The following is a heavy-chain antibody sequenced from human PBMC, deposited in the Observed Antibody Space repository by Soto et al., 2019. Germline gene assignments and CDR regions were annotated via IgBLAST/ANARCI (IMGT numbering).Heavy chain of an antibody. CDR3: ARLPHD. V-gene: IGHV1-46*01. CDR2: INPDTGTT. J-gene: IGHJ4*02. CDR1: GYTFTYYY. Sequence: ASVKVSCKASGYTFTYYYMHWVRQAPGQGLEWMGIINPDTGTTNYAQKFQGRVNMTTDTSTSTIYMELTSLTSGETALYYCARLPHDWGQGTLVTVSS.